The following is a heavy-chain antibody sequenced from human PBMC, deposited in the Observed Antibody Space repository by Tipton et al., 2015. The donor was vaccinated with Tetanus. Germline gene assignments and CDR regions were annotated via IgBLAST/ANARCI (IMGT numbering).Heavy chain of an antibody. Sequence: TLSLTCIVSGGSMSGSGHYGAWVRQSPGKGLEWIGSISYSGRTYYSPSLKSRVTMSVDTSKNQFSLNLRSVTAADTAVYYCARDQGGGRVVRLNWFDPWGQGTLVTVSS. CDR3: ARDQGGGRVVRLNWFDP. J-gene: IGHJ5*02. CDR2: ISYSGRT. V-gene: IGHV4-39*07. D-gene: IGHD6-6*01. CDR1: GGSMSGSGHY.